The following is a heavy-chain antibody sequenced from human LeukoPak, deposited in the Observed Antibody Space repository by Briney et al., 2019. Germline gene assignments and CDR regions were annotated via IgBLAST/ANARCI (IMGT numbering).Heavy chain of an antibody. Sequence: SSETLSLTCRVDGASVRDSAWAWIRQSPEKGLEWVGRISPDGTAIYNPSLKSRISLSADTSDNRFFLSLSSLTAADTAVYYCARVGGPGKFYSYYLDFWGPGTLVAVSS. CDR1: GASVRDSA. J-gene: IGHJ4*02. V-gene: IGHV4-34*01. CDR3: ARVGGPGKFYSYYLDF. D-gene: IGHD1-26*01. CDR2: ISPDGTA.